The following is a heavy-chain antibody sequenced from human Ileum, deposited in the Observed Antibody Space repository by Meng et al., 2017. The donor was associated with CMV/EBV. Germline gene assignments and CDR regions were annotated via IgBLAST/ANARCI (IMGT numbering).Heavy chain of an antibody. Sequence: SGSYYWSWIRQPPGKGLEWIGYIYYSGSTNYNPSLKSRVTISVDTSKNQFSLKLSSVTAADTAVYYCARASRSITIFGVVQTGFDPWGQGTLVTVSS. CDR2: IYYSGST. CDR3: ARASRSITIFGVVQTGFDP. V-gene: IGHV4-61*01. J-gene: IGHJ5*02. CDR1: SGSYY. D-gene: IGHD3-3*01.